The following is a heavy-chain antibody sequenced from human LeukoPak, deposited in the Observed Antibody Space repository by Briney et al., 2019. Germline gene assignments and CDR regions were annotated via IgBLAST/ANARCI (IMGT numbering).Heavy chain of an antibody. J-gene: IGHJ4*02. CDR2: INDGDDGP. CDR1: GFTFSHYA. CDR3: TRPLNYFTSGTSRWDFDS. V-gene: IGHV3-23*01. Sequence: GGSLRLSCTASGFTFSHYAMIWVRQTPGKGLEWVSAINDGDDGPYYADSVKGRFTISRDNSKNTLFLQMNNLRAEDTALYYCTRPLNYFTSGTSRWDFDSWGQGTLVTVSS. D-gene: IGHD3-10*01.